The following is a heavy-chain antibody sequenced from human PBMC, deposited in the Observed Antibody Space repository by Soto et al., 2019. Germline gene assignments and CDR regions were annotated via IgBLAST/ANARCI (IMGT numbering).Heavy chain of an antibody. CDR1: GFSFRDYF. CDR3: ARDDHTYGVY. Sequence: GESLKISCAASGFSFRDYFMICLRQAPGKGLEWVSYIGPYGNSIYYADSVKGRFTISRDDATKSLHLHMNSLRTDDTAVYYCARDDHTYGVYWGQGTPVTVSS. J-gene: IGHJ4*02. CDR2: IGPYGNSI. D-gene: IGHD2-21*01. V-gene: IGHV3-11*01.